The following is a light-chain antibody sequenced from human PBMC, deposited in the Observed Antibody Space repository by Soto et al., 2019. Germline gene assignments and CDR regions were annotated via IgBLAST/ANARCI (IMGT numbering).Light chain of an antibody. J-gene: IGKJ4*01. Sequence: EIVMTQSPATLSVSPGERATLSCRASQSVRSNLAWYQQKPGQAPRLLIYGAYTRATGIPARFSGSGSGTESTLTISSLQSEDFAVYSCQKYNNWPPLTFGGGNKVEIK. CDR1: QSVRSN. V-gene: IGKV3-15*01. CDR2: GAY. CDR3: QKYNNWPPLT.